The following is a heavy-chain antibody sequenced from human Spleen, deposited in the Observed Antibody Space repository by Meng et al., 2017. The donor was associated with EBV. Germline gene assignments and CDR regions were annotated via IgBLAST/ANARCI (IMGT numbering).Heavy chain of an antibody. CDR1: GDSISGGGNY. V-gene: IGHV4-30-4*01. CDR3: AGRDHAPLY. CDR2: IYFSGST. D-gene: IGHD1-14*01. J-gene: IGHJ4*02. Sequence: QLQESGPGLVKPSQTLSLTCAVSGDSISGGGNYWSWIRQPPGKGLEWLGYIYFSGSTYYNPSLRSRITISLDTSDNHFSLKLTSVTAADTAVYYCAGRDHAPLYWGQGALVTVSS.